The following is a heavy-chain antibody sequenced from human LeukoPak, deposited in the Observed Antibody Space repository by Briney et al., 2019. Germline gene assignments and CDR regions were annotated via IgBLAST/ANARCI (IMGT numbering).Heavy chain of an antibody. CDR2: INPGDSDS. J-gene: IGHJ4*02. CDR3: ARLRDSGWYEDYFDY. V-gene: IGHV5-51*01. Sequence: GESLKISCKGSGYSFTSYWIGWVRQMPGKGLEWMGIINPGDSDSRYSPSFQGQVSISADKSISTAYLQWSSLKASDTAMYYCARLRDSGWYEDYFDYWGQGTLVTVSS. D-gene: IGHD6-19*01. CDR1: GYSFTSYW.